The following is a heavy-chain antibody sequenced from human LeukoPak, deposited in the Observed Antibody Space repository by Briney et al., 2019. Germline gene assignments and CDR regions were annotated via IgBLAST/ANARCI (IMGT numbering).Heavy chain of an antibody. V-gene: IGHV3-66*03. CDR3: AKAAQGGGISDY. CDR1: GFTVSSNS. J-gene: IGHJ4*02. CDR2: IYSDNT. D-gene: IGHD6-13*01. Sequence: PGGSLRLSCTVSGFTVSSNSMSWVRQAPGKGLEWVSFIYSDNTHYSDSVKGRFTISRDNSKNTLYLQMNSLRAEDTAVYYCAKAAQGGGISDYWGQGTLVTVSS.